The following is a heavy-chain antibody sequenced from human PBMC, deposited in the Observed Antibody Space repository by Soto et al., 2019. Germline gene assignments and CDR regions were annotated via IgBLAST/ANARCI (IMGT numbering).Heavy chain of an antibody. D-gene: IGHD3-9*01. Sequence: PGGSLRLSCAASGFTFSSYWMSWVRQAPGKGLEWVANIKQDGSEKYYVDSVKGRFTISRDNAKNSLYLQMNSLRAEDTAVYYCARSNHVLRYFDRLFPTYSVYSGPGTLGTVSS. J-gene: IGHJ4*02. CDR3: ARSNHVLRYFDRLFPTYSVY. CDR1: GFTFSSYW. CDR2: IKQDGSEK. V-gene: IGHV3-7*01.